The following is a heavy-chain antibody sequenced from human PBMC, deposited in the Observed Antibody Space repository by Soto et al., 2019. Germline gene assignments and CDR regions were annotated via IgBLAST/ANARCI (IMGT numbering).Heavy chain of an antibody. D-gene: IGHD2-2*02. Sequence: EEQLVESGGGLVQPGGSLRLSCAASGFTFSNYEMNWVRQAPGKGLEWVSYISSSVSTTHYADSVKGRFTISRDNAKKSLYLQINSLRAEDTAVYYCARGGYCSSTTCYSFNAFDIWGQGTIITVSS. V-gene: IGHV3-48*03. CDR1: GFTFSNYE. J-gene: IGHJ3*02. CDR2: ISSSVSTT. CDR3: ARGGYCSSTTCYSFNAFDI.